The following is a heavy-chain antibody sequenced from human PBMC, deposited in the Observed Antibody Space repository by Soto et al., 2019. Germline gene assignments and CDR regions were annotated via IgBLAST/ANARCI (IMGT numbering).Heavy chain of an antibody. CDR2: IYYSGST. CDR1: GGSISSYY. J-gene: IGHJ6*02. V-gene: IGHV4-59*01. Sequence: SETLSLTCTVSGGSISSYYWSWIRQPPGKGLEWIGYIYYSGSTNYNPSLKSRVTISVDTSKNQFSLKLSSVTAADTAVYYCARAAPSLYSSSFRWYYYYGMDVWGQGTTVTVSS. D-gene: IGHD6-6*01. CDR3: ARAAPSLYSSSFRWYYYYGMDV.